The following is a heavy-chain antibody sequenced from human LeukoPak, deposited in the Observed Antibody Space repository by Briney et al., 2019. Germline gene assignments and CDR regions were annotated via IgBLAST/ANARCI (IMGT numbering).Heavy chain of an antibody. CDR3: ARAHSSSWYRGGYYLDY. D-gene: IGHD6-13*01. CDR2: IYSGGST. V-gene: IGHV3-53*01. CDR1: GFTVSSNY. Sequence: GGSLRLSCAASGFTVSSNYVSWVRQAPGKGLEWVSVIYSGGSTYYADSVKGRFTISRDNSKNTLYLQMNSLRAEDTAVYYCARAHSSSWYRGGYYLDYWGQGTLVTVSS. J-gene: IGHJ4*02.